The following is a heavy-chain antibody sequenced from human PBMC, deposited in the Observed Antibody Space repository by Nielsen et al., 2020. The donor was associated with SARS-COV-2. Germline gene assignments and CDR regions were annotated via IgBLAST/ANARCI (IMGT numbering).Heavy chain of an antibody. Sequence: GESLKISCAASGFTFSSYWMSWVRQAPGKGLEWVANIKQDGSEKYYVDSVKGRFTISRDNAKNSLYLQMNSLRAEDTAVYYCAKDYYYDSSGYAFDIWGQGTMVTVSS. CDR3: AKDYYYDSSGYAFDI. CDR1: GFTFSSYW. V-gene: IGHV3-7*03. D-gene: IGHD3-22*01. CDR2: IKQDGSEK. J-gene: IGHJ3*02.